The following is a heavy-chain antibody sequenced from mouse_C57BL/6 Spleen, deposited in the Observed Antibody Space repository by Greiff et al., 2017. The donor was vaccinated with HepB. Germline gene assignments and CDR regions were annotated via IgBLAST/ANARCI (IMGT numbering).Heavy chain of an antibody. V-gene: IGHV1-69*01. D-gene: IGHD2-1*01. CDR3: AIRGAYGNYAWFAY. CDR2: IDPSDSYT. Sequence: QVQLQQPGAELVMPGASVKLSCKASGYTFTSYWMHWVKQRPGQGLEWIGEIDPSDSYTNYNQKFKGKSTLTVDKSSSTAYMQLSSLTSEDSAVYYCAIRGAYGNYAWFAYWGQGTLVTVSA. J-gene: IGHJ3*01. CDR1: GYTFTSYW.